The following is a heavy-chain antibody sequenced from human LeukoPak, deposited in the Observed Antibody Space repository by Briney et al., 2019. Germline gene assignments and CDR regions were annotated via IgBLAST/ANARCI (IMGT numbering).Heavy chain of an antibody. CDR1: GFGFSDHY. CDR3: AKGRGTAVTSAANY. V-gene: IGHV3-23*01. Sequence: GGSRRLSCAASGFGFSDHYMSWVRQAPGKGLEWVSSISGSGDNTYYADSVKDRFSISRDNSKTTVSLQMNSLRAEDTAVYYCAKGRGTAVTSAANYWGQGTLVTVSS. D-gene: IGHD4-17*01. CDR2: ISGSGDNT. J-gene: IGHJ4*02.